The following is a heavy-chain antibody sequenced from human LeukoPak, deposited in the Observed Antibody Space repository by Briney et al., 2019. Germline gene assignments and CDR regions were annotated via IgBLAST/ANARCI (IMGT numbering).Heavy chain of an antibody. Sequence: TGRSLRLSCAVSGFSFSSYAMHWVRQAPGKGLEWLAVISYDGGNKYYADSVRGRFTISRDTSKNTVYLQMNSLRAEDTAVFYCAREGAPFKSYFDSWGRGTRVTVSS. J-gene: IGHJ4*02. CDR3: AREGAPFKSYFDS. CDR1: GFSFSSYA. D-gene: IGHD1-26*01. CDR2: ISYDGGNK. V-gene: IGHV3-30-3*01.